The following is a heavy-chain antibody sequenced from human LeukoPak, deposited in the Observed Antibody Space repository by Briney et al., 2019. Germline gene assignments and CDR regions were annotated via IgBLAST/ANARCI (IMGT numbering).Heavy chain of an antibody. CDR2: ISGSGGST. CDR3: AYGGLYYYYGMDV. J-gene: IGHJ6*02. CDR1: GFTFSSYA. D-gene: IGHD3-10*01. V-gene: IGHV3-23*01. Sequence: GGSLRLSCAASGFTFSSYAMSWVRQGPGKGLEWVSAISGSGGSTYYADSVKGRFTISRDNSKNTLYLQMNSLRAEDTAVYYCAYGGLYYYYGMDVWGQGTTVTVSS.